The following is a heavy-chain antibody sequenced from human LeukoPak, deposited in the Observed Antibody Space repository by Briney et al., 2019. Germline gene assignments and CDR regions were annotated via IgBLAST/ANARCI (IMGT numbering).Heavy chain of an antibody. CDR2: IYTSGST. CDR3: ARLQYYYGSGSYYNGGDAFDI. D-gene: IGHD3-10*01. CDR1: GGSISSYY. J-gene: IGHJ3*02. Sequence: KSSETLSLTCTVSGGSISSYYWSWIRQPAGKGLEWIGRIYTSGSTNYNPSLKSRVTMSVDTSKNQFSLKLSSVTAADTAVYYCARLQYYYGSGSYYNGGDAFDIWGQGTMVTVSS. V-gene: IGHV4-4*07.